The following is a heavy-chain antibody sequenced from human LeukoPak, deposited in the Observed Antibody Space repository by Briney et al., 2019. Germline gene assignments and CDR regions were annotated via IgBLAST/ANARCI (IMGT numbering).Heavy chain of an antibody. D-gene: IGHD2-2*01. CDR1: GFTFSHYW. Sequence: LSGGSLRLSCAASGFTFSHYWMHWVRQAPGKGLVWVSRIVSVGGRTDYADSLKGRFTISRDNAKNTLYLEMYSLRAEDTAVYYCARVGHCSSTACFIDYWGQGTLVTVSS. CDR2: IVSVGGRT. CDR3: ARVGHCSSTACFIDY. J-gene: IGHJ4*02. V-gene: IGHV3-74*01.